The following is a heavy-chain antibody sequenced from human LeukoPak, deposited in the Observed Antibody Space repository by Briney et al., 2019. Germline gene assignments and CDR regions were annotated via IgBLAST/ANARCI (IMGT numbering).Heavy chain of an antibody. J-gene: IGHJ4*02. V-gene: IGHV1-2*02. CDR3: ARARIAAADHFFDY. CDR1: GYTFTGYY. CDR2: INPNSGGT. D-gene: IGHD6-13*01. Sequence: ASVKVSCKASGYTFTGYYMHWVRQAPGQGLEWMGWINPNSGGTNYAQKFQGRVTMTRDTSISTAYMELSRLRSDDTAVYYCARARIAAADHFFDYWGQGTLVTVSS.